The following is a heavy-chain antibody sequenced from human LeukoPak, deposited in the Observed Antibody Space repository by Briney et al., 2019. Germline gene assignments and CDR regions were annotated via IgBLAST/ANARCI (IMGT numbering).Heavy chain of an antibody. CDR1: GYRFSSYG. CDR2: FSAYNGNT. CDR3: ARTESVVVVASPFDY. J-gene: IGHJ4*02. V-gene: IGHV1-18*01. Sequence: ASVKVSCKASGYRFSSYGITWVRQAPGQGLEWMAWFSAYNGNTNYAQKFQGRVTVTTDTSTSTAYMELRSLISDDTAVYYCARTESVVVVASPFDYWGQGTLITVSS. D-gene: IGHD2-15*01.